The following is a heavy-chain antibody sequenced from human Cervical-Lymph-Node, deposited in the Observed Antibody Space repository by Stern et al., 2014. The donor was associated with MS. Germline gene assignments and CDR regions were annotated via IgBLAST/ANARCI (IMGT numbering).Heavy chain of an antibody. J-gene: IGHJ4*02. D-gene: IGHD2-2*02. CDR1: GFTFSLSG. Sequence: VQLEESGGGVAQPGWSLRLSCAASGFTFSLSGMHWVRQDPGKGLDWVAVIPYGGSDKYYGDSVKGRFTISRDNSKNTVYLQMNSLRAEDTAVYYCANAAALSCRSPSCYKAFEYWGQGILVTVSS. CDR3: ANAAALSCRSPSCYKAFEY. V-gene: IGHV3-30*18. CDR2: IPYGGSDK.